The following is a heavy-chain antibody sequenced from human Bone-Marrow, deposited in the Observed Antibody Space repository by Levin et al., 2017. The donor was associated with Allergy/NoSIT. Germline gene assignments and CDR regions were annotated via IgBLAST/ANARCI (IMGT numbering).Heavy chain of an antibody. CDR3: SRKSDKRGNSGYQDY. D-gene: IGHD5-12*01. Sequence: GGSLRLSCTASGFTFGDYGMSWFRQAPGKGLQWVAFIRSKPYGGTTEYAASVKGRFTISRDESKSIAYLQMNSLNTEDTAVYYCSRKSDKRGNSGYQDYWGQGTLVTVSS. CDR2: IRSKPYGGTT. J-gene: IGHJ4*02. CDR1: GFTFGDYG. V-gene: IGHV3-49*03.